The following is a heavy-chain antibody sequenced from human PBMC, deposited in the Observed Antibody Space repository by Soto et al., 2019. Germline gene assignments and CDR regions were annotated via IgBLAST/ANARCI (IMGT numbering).Heavy chain of an antibody. CDR1: GGSFSGYY. J-gene: IGHJ6*03. CDR3: ARTRPTARPDHYYYYYYMDV. Sequence: SETLSLTCAVYGGSFSGYYWSWIRQPPGKGLEWIGEINHSGSTNYNPSLKSRVTISVDTSKNQFSLKLSSVTAADTAVHYCARTRPTARPDHYYYYYYMDVWGKGTTVTVSS. CDR2: INHSGST. V-gene: IGHV4-34*01. D-gene: IGHD6-6*01.